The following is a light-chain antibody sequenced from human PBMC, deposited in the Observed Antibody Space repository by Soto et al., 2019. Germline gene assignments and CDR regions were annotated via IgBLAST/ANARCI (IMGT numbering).Light chain of an antibody. Sequence: QSVLTQPPSASGSPGQSVTISCTGTSSDVGGYNYVSWYQQHPGKAPKLMIYEVSKRPSGVPDRFSGSKSGNTASLTVSGLQAEDEADYYCTSYADSNKGSVFGTR. CDR2: EVS. J-gene: IGLJ1*01. V-gene: IGLV2-8*01. CDR3: TSYADSNKGSV. CDR1: SSDVGGYNY.